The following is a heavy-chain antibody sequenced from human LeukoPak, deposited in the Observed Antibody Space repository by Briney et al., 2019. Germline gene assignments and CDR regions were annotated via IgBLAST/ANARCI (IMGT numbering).Heavy chain of an antibody. CDR2: IRYYGSNK. J-gene: IGHJ4*02. Sequence: PGGSLRLSCAASGFTFSSYGMHWVRQAPGKGLEWVAFIRYYGSNKYYADSVKGRFTISRDNSKNTLYLQMNSLRAEDTAVYYCAKDRWGGSGSYSHFDYWGQGTLVTVSS. CDR3: AKDRWGGSGSYSHFDY. V-gene: IGHV3-30*02. D-gene: IGHD3-10*01. CDR1: GFTFSSYG.